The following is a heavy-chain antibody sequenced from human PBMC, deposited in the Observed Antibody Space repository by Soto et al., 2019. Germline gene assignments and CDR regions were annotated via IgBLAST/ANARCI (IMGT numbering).Heavy chain of an antibody. CDR2: VFYTGFT. D-gene: IGHD1-20*01. CDR3: ASSQKGYNWNYFDH. V-gene: IGHV4-39*01. CDR1: GGSISGIYYY. J-gene: IGHJ4*02. Sequence: PLETLSLACAFSGGSISGIYYYCGFLRQSPGRGPEWIGSVFYTGFTSYNPSLESRVSVSVDTSKNQFSLKVSAVTAADTAVYYCASSQKGYNWNYFDHWGQGALVTVSS.